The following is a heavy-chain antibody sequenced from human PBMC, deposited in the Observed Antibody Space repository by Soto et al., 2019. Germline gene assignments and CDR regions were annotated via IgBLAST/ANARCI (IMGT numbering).Heavy chain of an antibody. CDR3: GMGDGYNEYYFDY. J-gene: IGHJ4*02. V-gene: IGHV1-69*13. CDR1: GGTFSSYA. Sequence: SVKVSCKASGGTFSSYAISWVRQAPGQGLEWMGGIIPIFGTANYAQKFQGRVTITADESTSTAYMELSSLRSEDTAVYYCGMGDGYNEYYFDYWGQGTLVTVSS. CDR2: IIPIFGTA. D-gene: IGHD5-12*01.